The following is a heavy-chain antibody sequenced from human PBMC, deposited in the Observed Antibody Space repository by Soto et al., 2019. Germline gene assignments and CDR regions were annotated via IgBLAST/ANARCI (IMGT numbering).Heavy chain of an antibody. Sequence: LRLSCAASGFTFSDFGFHWVRQAPGKELEWVAVIWFDGSYKYYTDSVKGRFTISRDNSKNTLFLQMNSLRAEDTGIYYCARSSVYGVVKYGIDVWGQGTTVTVSS. CDR3: ARSSVYGVVKYGIDV. D-gene: IGHD3-3*01. CDR1: GFTFSDFG. CDR2: IWFDGSYK. J-gene: IGHJ6*02. V-gene: IGHV3-33*01.